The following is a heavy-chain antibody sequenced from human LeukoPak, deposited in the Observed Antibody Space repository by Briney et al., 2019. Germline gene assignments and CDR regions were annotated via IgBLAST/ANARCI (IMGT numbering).Heavy chain of an antibody. CDR2: IYYSGST. Sequence: SSETLSLACTVSGVSISSGDYYWRWIRQPPGKGLEWIGYIYYSGSTYYNPSLKSRVTISVDTSKNQFSLKLSSVTAADTAVYYCARVVVVVAATPGFDYWGQGTLVTVSS. V-gene: IGHV4-30-4*01. D-gene: IGHD2-15*01. CDR1: GVSISSGDYY. J-gene: IGHJ4*02. CDR3: ARVVVVVAATPGFDY.